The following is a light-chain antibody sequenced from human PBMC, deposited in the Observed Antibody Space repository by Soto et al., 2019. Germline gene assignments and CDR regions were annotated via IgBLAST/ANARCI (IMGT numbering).Light chain of an antibody. V-gene: IGKV3-11*01. CDR1: QSVSRH. Sequence: EIVLAQSPATLSLSPGERPTLSCRASQSVSRHLAWYQQKPGQAPRLLIYHASNRATGIPARFSGSGSGIDFTLTISSLEPEDFAVYYCQPRSNWPSITFGQRTRLEIK. CDR3: QPRSNWPSIT. CDR2: HAS. J-gene: IGKJ5*01.